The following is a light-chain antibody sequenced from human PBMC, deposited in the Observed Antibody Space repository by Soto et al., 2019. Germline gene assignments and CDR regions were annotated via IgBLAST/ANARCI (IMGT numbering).Light chain of an antibody. V-gene: IGKV3-15*01. Sequence: ETGMTQSPATLSVSPGERATLSCRASQSVSSRLAWYQQKRGQAPRLLIYDASTRATGIPARFSGSGSGTEFNLTISSLQSEDFAIYYCRHYNNWPPETFGQGTKVDNK. J-gene: IGKJ1*01. CDR1: QSVSSR. CDR3: RHYNNWPPET. CDR2: DAS.